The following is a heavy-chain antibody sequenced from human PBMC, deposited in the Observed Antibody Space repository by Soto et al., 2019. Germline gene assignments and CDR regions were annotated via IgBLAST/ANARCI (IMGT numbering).Heavy chain of an antibody. CDR1: GGSISCSSYY. J-gene: IGHJ6*02. CDR3: ARHVLVPAAIGGMDV. CDR2: IYYSGST. Sequence: SETLSLTCTVSGGSISCSSYYWGWIRQPPGKGLEWIGSIYYSGSTYYNPSLKSRVTISVDTSKNQFSLKLSSVTAADTAVYYCARHVLVPAAIGGMDVWGQGTTVTASS. V-gene: IGHV4-39*01. D-gene: IGHD2-2*02.